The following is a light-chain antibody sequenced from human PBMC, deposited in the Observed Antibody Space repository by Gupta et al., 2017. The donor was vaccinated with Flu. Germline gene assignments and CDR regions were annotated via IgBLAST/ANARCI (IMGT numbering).Light chain of an antibody. CDR3: QQYNNWPHT. CDR2: DAS. Sequence: EILMTQSPSTLSVSPGERATLTCRASQSVSSNLAWYQQKPGQAPKLLIYDASTMATGIPARFSGSGSGTEFTLTISSLQSEDFAVYYCQQYNNWPHTFGQGTKVEIK. CDR1: QSVSSN. J-gene: IGKJ2*01. V-gene: IGKV3-15*01.